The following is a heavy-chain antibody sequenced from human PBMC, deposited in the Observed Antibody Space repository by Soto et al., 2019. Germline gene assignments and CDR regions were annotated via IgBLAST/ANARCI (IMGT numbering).Heavy chain of an antibody. J-gene: IGHJ6*03. CDR1: GYTFTSYG. Sequence: ASVKVSCKASGYTFTSYGISWVRQAPGQGLEWMGWISAYNGNTNYAQKLKGRVTMTTDTSTSTAYMELRSLRSDDTAVYYCARDPPGDNYYYYYMDVWGKGTTVTVS. V-gene: IGHV1-18*01. CDR2: ISAYNGNT. D-gene: IGHD7-27*01. CDR3: ARDPPGDNYYYYYMDV.